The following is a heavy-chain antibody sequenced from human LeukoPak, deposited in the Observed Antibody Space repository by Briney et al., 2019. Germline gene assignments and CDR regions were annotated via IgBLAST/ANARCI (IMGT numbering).Heavy chain of an antibody. J-gene: IGHJ4*02. Sequence: SETLSLTCTVSGGSISSYYWSWIRQPPGKGLEWIGYIYYSGSTNYNPSLKSRVTISVDTSKNQFSLKLSSVTAADTAVYYCASGNYDFWGGYYSFDYWGQGTLVTVSS. V-gene: IGHV4-59*12. D-gene: IGHD3-3*01. CDR3: ASGNYDFWGGYYSFDY. CDR2: IYYSGST. CDR1: GGSISSYY.